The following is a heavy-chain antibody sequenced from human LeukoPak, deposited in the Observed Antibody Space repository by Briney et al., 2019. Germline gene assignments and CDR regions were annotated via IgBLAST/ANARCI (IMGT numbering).Heavy chain of an antibody. CDR2: ISGGGGAT. Sequence: GGSLRLSCAAFGFTFRGYALSWVRQAPGKGLEWISTISGGGGATYYPDSVKGRFTISTDNSKNTLYLQMNSLRAEDTAIYYCASRVDSRGWYVRYFDYWGQGTQVTVSS. CDR3: ASRVDSRGWYVRYFDY. V-gene: IGHV3-23*01. CDR1: GFTFRGYA. D-gene: IGHD6-19*01. J-gene: IGHJ4*02.